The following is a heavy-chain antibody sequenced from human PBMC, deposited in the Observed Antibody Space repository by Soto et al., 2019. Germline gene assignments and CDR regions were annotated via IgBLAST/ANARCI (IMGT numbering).Heavy chain of an antibody. V-gene: IGHV3-53*01. J-gene: IGHJ4*02. Sequence: GGSLRLSCVASGFTVSSNYMSWVRQAPGKGLEWVSVIYSGGSTYYADSVKGRFTISRDNSKNTLYLQMNSLRAEDTAVYYCARALTRGYSYDFDYWGQGTLVTVSS. CDR3: ARALTRGYSYDFDY. CDR1: GFTVSSNY. CDR2: IYSGGST. D-gene: IGHD5-18*01.